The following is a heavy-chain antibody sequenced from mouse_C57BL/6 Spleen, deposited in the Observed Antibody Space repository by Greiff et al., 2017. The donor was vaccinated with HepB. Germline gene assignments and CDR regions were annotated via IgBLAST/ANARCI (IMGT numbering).Heavy chain of an antibody. CDR2: IYPGSGST. CDR1: GYTFTSYW. J-gene: IGHJ4*01. D-gene: IGHD2-1*01. CDR3: ARWGSTHYYAMDY. Sequence: VQLQQPGAELVKPGASVKMSFKASGYTFTSYWITWVKQRPGQGLEWIGDIYPGSGSTNYNEKFKSKATLTVDTSSSTAYMQLSSLTSEDSAVYYCARWGSTHYYAMDYWGQGTSVTVSS. V-gene: IGHV1-55*01.